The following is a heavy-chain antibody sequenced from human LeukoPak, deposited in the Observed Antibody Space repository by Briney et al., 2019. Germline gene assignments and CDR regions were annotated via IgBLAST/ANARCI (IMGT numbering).Heavy chain of an antibody. CDR1: GGSISSYY. V-gene: IGHV4-59*12. J-gene: IGHJ4*02. CDR2: IYYSGST. CDR3: AREDIGGPAAVFYFDY. D-gene: IGHD2-15*01. Sequence: SETLSLTCTVSGGSISSYYWSWIRQPPGKGLEWIGYIYYSGSTNYNPSLKSRVTISVDTSKNQFSLKLSSVTAADTAVYYCAREDIGGPAAVFYFDYWGQGTLVTVSS.